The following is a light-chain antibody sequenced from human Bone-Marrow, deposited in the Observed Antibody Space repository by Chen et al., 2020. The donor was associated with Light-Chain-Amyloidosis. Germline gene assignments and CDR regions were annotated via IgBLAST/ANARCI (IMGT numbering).Light chain of an antibody. Sequence: SYELTQPPSVSVSPGQTARIHCSGDDLPTKYAYWYQQKPGQAPVLVIHRDTERPSGISERFSGSSSWTTATLTISGVQAEDEADYHCQSADSSGTYEVIFGGGTKLTVL. CDR2: RDT. CDR3: QSADSSGTYEVI. CDR1: DLPTKY. V-gene: IGLV3-25*03. J-gene: IGLJ2*01.